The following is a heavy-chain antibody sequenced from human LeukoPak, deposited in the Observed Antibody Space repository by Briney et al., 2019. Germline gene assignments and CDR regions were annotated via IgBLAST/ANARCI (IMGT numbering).Heavy chain of an antibody. V-gene: IGHV3-15*01. CDR3: TTDRYDTSGYFDY. J-gene: IGHJ4*02. Sequence: GGSLRLSCAVSGFSFSHAWMSWVRQAPGKGLEWVGRIKSKTDGGTTDYAAPVKGRFTISRDDSKNTLYLQMNSLKTEDTAVYYCTTDRYDTSGYFDYWGQGTLVTVSS. CDR2: IKSKTDGGTT. CDR1: GFSFSHAW. D-gene: IGHD3-22*01.